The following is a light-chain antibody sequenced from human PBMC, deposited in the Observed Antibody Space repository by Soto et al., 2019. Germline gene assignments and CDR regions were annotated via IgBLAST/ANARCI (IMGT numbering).Light chain of an antibody. CDR3: SSYTGTTTV. V-gene: IGLV2-14*01. Sequence: QSALTQPASVSGSPGQSITISCTGASSDIGSYNYVSWYQQHLGKAPKLIIYEVSNRPSGVSNRLSGSKSGNTASLTISGLQTEDEADYSCSSYTGTTTVFGGGTKLTVL. J-gene: IGLJ3*02. CDR2: EVS. CDR1: SSDIGSYNY.